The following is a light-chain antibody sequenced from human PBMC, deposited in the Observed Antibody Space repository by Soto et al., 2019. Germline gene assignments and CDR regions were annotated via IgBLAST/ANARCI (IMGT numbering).Light chain of an antibody. CDR1: QSVSSY. J-gene: IGKJ4*01. CDR2: DAS. Sequence: EILLTQSPATLSWSPGERATLSCRASQSVSSYLAWYQQKPGQAPRLLIYDASNRATGIPARFSGSGSGTDFTLTISSLEPEDFAVYYCQKRSNWLTFGGGTKVEIK. CDR3: QKRSNWLT. V-gene: IGKV3-11*01.